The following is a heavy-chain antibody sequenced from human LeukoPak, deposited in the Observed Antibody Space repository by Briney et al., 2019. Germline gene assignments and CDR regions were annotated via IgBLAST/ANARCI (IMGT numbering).Heavy chain of an antibody. CDR3: AIDPNWGVDY. D-gene: IGHD7-27*01. V-gene: IGHV3-23*01. Sequence: GGSLRLSCAASGFTFSYYTMYWVRQAPGKGLEWVSIIGISGGGIHYADSVKGRFTISRDNSKNTLYLQMDSLRAEDTAVYYCAIDPNWGVDYWGQGVLVTVSS. J-gene: IGHJ4*02. CDR1: GFTFSYYT. CDR2: IGISGGGI.